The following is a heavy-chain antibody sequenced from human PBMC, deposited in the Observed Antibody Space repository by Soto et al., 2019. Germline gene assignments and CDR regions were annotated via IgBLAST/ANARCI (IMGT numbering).Heavy chain of an antibody. V-gene: IGHV3-11*01. J-gene: IGHJ4*02. CDR1: GFTFSDNY. Sequence: PGGSLRLSCAAPGFTFSDNYMSWIRQAPGKGLEWVSYISSSGSIIYYADSVKGRFTISRDNAKNSLYLQMNSLRAEDTAVYYCGRDLGYYESDGYFDYWGQGALVTVSS. CDR3: GRDLGYYESDGYFDY. D-gene: IGHD3-22*01. CDR2: ISSSGSII.